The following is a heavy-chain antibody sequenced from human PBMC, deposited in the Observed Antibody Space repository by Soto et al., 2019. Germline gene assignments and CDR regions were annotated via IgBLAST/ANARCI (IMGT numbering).Heavy chain of an antibody. CDR3: GGGGLGVKIWGSYRYTGYYFDY. V-gene: IGHV4-34*01. D-gene: IGHD3-16*02. Sequence: SETLSLTCAVYGGSFSGYYWSWIRQPPGKGLEWIGEINHSGSTNYNPSLKSRVTISVDTSKNQFSLKLSSVTAADTAVYYCGGGGLGVKIWGSYRYTGYYFDYWGQGTLVTVSS. J-gene: IGHJ4*02. CDR1: GGSFSGYY. CDR2: INHSGST.